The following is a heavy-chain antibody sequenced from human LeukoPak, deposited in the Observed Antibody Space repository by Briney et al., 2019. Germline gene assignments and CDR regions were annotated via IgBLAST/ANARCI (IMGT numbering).Heavy chain of an antibody. Sequence: GGSLRLSCAASGFTFSNYGMSWVRQAPGKGLEWVSAISGSGGSTYYADSVKGRFTISRDNSKHTLYLQMNSLRAEDTAVYYCARKLDYSDYWGQGTLVTVSS. CDR2: ISGSGGST. J-gene: IGHJ4*02. D-gene: IGHD6-6*01. CDR1: GFTFSNYG. V-gene: IGHV3-23*01. CDR3: ARKLDYSDY.